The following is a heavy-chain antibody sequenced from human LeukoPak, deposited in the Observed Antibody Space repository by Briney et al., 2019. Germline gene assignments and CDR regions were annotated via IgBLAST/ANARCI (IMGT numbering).Heavy chain of an antibody. CDR1: GFTFSKYW. D-gene: IGHD2-15*01. CDR3: ARILYAFDI. Sequence: GGSLRLSCAASGFTFSKYWMHWVRQAPGKGLVWVSRINSDGSTTDYADSVKGRFTISRDNAKNTVYLQMNSLRVEDTAMYYCARILYAFDIWGQGTMVTVSS. CDR2: INSDGSTT. V-gene: IGHV3-74*01. J-gene: IGHJ3*02.